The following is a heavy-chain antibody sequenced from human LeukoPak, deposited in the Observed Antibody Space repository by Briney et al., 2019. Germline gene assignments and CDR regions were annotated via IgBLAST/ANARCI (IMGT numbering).Heavy chain of an antibody. CDR3: ARASLLGRLWPDVDY. CDR1: GGSFSGYY. V-gene: IGHV4-34*01. D-gene: IGHD5-18*01. J-gene: IGHJ4*02. CDR2: IKDSGST. Sequence: SETLSLTCAVYGGSFSGYYWSWIRQPPGKGLEWIGEIKDSGSTNYNPSLKSRVSISVDTSKNQFSLKLRSVTAADTAVYYCARASLLGRLWPDVDYWGQGTLVTVSS.